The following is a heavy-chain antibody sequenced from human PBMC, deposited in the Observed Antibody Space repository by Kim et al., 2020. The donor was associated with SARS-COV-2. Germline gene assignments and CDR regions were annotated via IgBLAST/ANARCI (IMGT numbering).Heavy chain of an antibody. CDR1: GYTFTSYD. D-gene: IGHD3-10*01. CDR2: MNPNSGNT. J-gene: IGHJ5*02. Sequence: ASVKVSCKASGYTFTSYDINWVRQATGQGLEWMGWMNPNSGNTGYAQKFQGRVTMTRNTSISTAYMELSSLRSEDTAVYYCARAVTIADVLINWFDPWGQGTLVTVSS. V-gene: IGHV1-8*01. CDR3: ARAVTIADVLINWFDP.